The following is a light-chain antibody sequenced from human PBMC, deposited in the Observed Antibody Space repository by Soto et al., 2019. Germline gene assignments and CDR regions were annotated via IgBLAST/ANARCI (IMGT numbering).Light chain of an antibody. CDR3: QQSYTTLFT. CDR2: AAS. Sequence: DIQMTQSPSSLSASVGDRVTITCRTSQSIDNYLNWYQQKPGKAPKLLMYAASTLQSGVPSRFSGSGSETDFTLTISSQQPEDLATYYCQQSYTTLFTFGPGTKVDIK. J-gene: IGKJ3*01. CDR1: QSIDNY. V-gene: IGKV1-39*01.